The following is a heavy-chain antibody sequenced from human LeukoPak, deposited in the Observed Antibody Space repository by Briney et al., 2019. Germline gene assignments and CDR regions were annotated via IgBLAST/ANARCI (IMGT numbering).Heavy chain of an antibody. CDR2: ISYSGGT. V-gene: IGHV4-59*01. D-gene: IGHD3-16*01. CDR3: ARVGRGDHTWGSYSFDC. J-gene: IGHJ4*02. Sequence: TSETLSLNCTVSGDSIRSYQWSWFRQPPGKGLEWIGYISYSGGTVYSPSLRSRVTISVDTSKSQFSLKLSSVTAADTAVYYCARVGRGDHTWGSYSFDCWGQGILVTVSS. CDR1: GDSIRSYQ.